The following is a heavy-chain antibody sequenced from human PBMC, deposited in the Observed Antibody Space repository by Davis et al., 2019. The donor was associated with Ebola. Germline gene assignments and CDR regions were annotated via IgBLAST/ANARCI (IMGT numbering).Heavy chain of an antibody. Sequence: GESLKISCAASGFTFSSYAMSWVRQAPGQGLEWVSAISGSGGSTYYADSVKGRFTISRDNSKNTLYLQMNSLRAEDTAVYYCAKVRHIVVVIATYVDYWGQGTLVTVSS. CDR2: ISGSGGST. V-gene: IGHV3-23*01. CDR1: GFTFSSYA. CDR3: AKVRHIVVVIATYVDY. D-gene: IGHD2-21*01. J-gene: IGHJ4*02.